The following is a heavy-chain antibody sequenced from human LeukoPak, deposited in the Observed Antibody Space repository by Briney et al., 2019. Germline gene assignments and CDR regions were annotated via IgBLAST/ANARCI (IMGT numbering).Heavy chain of an antibody. J-gene: IGHJ3*02. CDR1: GFTFSTYS. Sequence: GGSLRLSCEVSGFTFSTYSMNWVRQAPGKGLEWVSYVTGTSSPIYYADSVKGRFTISRDNAKNSLYPQMNSLRAEDTAVYYCARDPGYGYSGAFDIWGQGTMVTVSS. CDR2: VTGTSSPI. D-gene: IGHD5-18*01. V-gene: IGHV3-48*01. CDR3: ARDPGYGYSGAFDI.